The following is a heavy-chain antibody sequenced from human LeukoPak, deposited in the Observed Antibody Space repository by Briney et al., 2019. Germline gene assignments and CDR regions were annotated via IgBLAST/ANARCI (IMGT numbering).Heavy chain of an antibody. CDR1: GFTFSSYT. J-gene: IGHJ4*02. Sequence: PGGSLRLSCAASGFTFSSYTMSWVRQAPGKGLEWVSAITTSDGNTYYADSVKGRFTVSRDNSKNTLFLQMNSLRAEDTAVYYCVRSPFSNGYWGQGTLVTVSS. CDR3: VRSPFSNGY. CDR2: ITTSDGNT. V-gene: IGHV3-23*01. D-gene: IGHD4-11*01.